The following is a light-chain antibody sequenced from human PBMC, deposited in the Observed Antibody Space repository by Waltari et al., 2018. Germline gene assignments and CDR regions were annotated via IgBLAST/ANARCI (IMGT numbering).Light chain of an antibody. CDR3: QQSSSTPPWT. Sequence: DIQMTQSPSSLSASVGDRVTITCRASQGVSSYLNWYQQKPGKAPRLLIYAASSLQSGVPSRFSGSGSGTDFALTISSLQPEDFATYYCQQSSSTPPWTFGQGTKVEIK. CDR2: AAS. J-gene: IGKJ1*01. CDR1: QGVSSY. V-gene: IGKV1-39*01.